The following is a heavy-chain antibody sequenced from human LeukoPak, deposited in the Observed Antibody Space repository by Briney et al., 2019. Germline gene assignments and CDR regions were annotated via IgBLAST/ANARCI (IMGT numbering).Heavy chain of an antibody. D-gene: IGHD6-13*01. V-gene: IGHV3-74*01. CDR2: INSDGSST. Sequence: GGSLRLSCAASGFTFSSYWMHWVRQAPGKGLVWVSRINSDGSSTSYADSVKGRFTISRDNSKNTLYLQMNSLRAEDTAVYYCARGVTYSSSWSYYYYGMDVWGQGTTVTVSS. J-gene: IGHJ6*02. CDR1: GFTFSSYW. CDR3: ARGVTYSSSWSYYYYGMDV.